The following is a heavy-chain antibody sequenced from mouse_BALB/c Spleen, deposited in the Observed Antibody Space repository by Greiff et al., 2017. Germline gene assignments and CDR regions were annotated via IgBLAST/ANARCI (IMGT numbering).Heavy chain of an antibody. CDR3: ARGRFPNAMDY. J-gene: IGHJ4*01. CDR2: ISSGGST. Sequence: EVQLVESGGGLVKPGGSLKLSCAASGFTFSSYAMSWVRQTPEKRLEWVASISSGGSTYYPDSVKGRFTISRDNARNILYLQMSSLRSEDTAMYYCARGRFPNAMDYWGQGTSVTVSS. V-gene: IGHV5-6-5*01. CDR1: GFTFSSYA.